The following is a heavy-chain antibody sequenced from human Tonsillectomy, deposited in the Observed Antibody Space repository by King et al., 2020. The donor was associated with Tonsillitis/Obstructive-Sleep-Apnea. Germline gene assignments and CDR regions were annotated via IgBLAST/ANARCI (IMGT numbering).Heavy chain of an antibody. V-gene: IGHV2-26*01. D-gene: IGHD3-9*01. CDR1: GFSLTNARMG. CDR3: ARRIDYDILTGPFDY. CDR2: IFSKDEK. Sequence: QFTLKESGPVLVKPTETLTLTCTVSGFSLTNARMGVSWIRQPPGKALEWLAHIFSKDEKSYSTSLKSRLTISKDTSRSQVVLTMTNMDPVDTATYYCARRIDYDILTGPFDYWGQGTLVTVSS. J-gene: IGHJ4*02.